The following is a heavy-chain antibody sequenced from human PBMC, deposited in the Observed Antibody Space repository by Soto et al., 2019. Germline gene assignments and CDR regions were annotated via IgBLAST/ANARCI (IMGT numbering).Heavy chain of an antibody. Sequence: GGSLRLSCAASGFTFSSYAMSWVRQAPGKGLEWVSVISGSGGSTHSVDSVKGRFTVSRDNSKNTVFLQMNSLRAEDTAVYFCAKGMYYYDSSGYRLFDYWGQGTLVTVSS. CDR3: AKGMYYYDSSGYRLFDY. J-gene: IGHJ4*02. D-gene: IGHD3-22*01. CDR2: ISGSGGST. V-gene: IGHV3-23*01. CDR1: GFTFSSYA.